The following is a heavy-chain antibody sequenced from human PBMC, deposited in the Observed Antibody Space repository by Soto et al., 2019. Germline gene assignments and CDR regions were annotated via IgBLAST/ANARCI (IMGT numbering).Heavy chain of an antibody. CDR1: GFTFSSYS. V-gene: IGHV3-48*01. CDR2: ISTSSNTI. Sequence: EVQLLESGGGLVQPGGSLRLSCAASGFTFSSYSINWVRQAPGKGLEWVSYISTSSNTIYYADSVKGRFTISRENAENSLYLQMNSLRADDTDVDYCARDKKEVAGLLRYFDYWVQGTLVTISS. CDR3: ARDKKEVAGLLRYFDY. J-gene: IGHJ4*02. D-gene: IGHD6-19*01.